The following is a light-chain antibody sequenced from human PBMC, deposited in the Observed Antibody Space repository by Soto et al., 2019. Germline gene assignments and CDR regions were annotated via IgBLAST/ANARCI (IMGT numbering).Light chain of an antibody. J-gene: IGLJ1*01. CDR1: SSDIGTYDY. Sequence: QSALTQPPSASGSLGQSVTISCTGTSSDIGTYDYVSWYQQHPGRAPKLIIFEVSKRPLGVPDRFSGSKSGNTASLIVSGLQPDDEAEYHCTSYTGDDFTFVFRTGTKLTVL. CDR2: EVS. CDR3: TSYTGDDFTFV. V-gene: IGLV2-8*01.